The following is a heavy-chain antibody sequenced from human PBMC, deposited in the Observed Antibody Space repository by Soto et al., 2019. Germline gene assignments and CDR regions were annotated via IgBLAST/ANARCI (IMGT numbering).Heavy chain of an antibody. CDR3: ARELNTESSAYYSFAF. V-gene: IGHV1-2*02. J-gene: IGHJ4*02. Sequence: HEHLVQSGAEVKRPGASLKVSCKASGYSFTGYYIHWVRQAPGQGLEWMGWINPDSGATNYAQNFQGRVTLTSDTSISTASMDLTSLTSDDTAVYYCARELNTESSAYYSFAFWGQGTLVTVSS. CDR2: INPDSGAT. D-gene: IGHD3-22*01. CDR1: GYSFTGYY.